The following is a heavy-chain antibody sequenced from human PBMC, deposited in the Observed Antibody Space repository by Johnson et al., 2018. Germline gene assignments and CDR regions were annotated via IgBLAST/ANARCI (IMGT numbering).Heavy chain of an antibody. D-gene: IGHD2-8*01. CDR2: ISYDGSNK. V-gene: IGHV3-30*03. CDR1: GFTFSSYG. J-gene: IGHJ3*02. Sequence: QVQLVQSGGGVVQPGRSLRLSCAASGFTFSSYGMHWVRQAPGKGLEWVAVISYDGSNKYYADSVKGRFTISRDNSKNTLYLQMNSLRAEETAVYYCARDRVSYFDAFDIWGQGTMVTVSS. CDR3: ARDRVSYFDAFDI.